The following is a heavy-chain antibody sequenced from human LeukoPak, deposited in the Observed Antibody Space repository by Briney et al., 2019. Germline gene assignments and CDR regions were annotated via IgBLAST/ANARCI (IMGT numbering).Heavy chain of an antibody. V-gene: IGHV1-2*02. CDR3: ARDPKYQLLWANYYYYGMDV. J-gene: IGHJ6*02. Sequence: ASVKVSCKASGYTFTGYYMHWVRQAPGQGLEWMGWINPNSGGTNYAQKFQGRVTMTRDTSISTAYMELSRLRSDDTAVYYCARDPKYQLLWANYYYYGMDVWGQGTTVTVSS. D-gene: IGHD2-2*01. CDR2: INPNSGGT. CDR1: GYTFTGYY.